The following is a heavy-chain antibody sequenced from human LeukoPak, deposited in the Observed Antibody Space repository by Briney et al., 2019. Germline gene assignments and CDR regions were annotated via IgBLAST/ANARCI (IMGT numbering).Heavy chain of an antibody. CDR2: IGQDGSEK. D-gene: IGHD4-11*01. CDR1: GFTFSSYS. CDR3: ARDMGVYSNYVAY. Sequence: GGSLRLSCAASGFTFSSYSMNWVRQAPGKGPEWVANIGQDGSEKEYMDSVTGRFTISRDNSKNSLYLQMNNLRAEDTAVYYCARDMGVYSNYVAYWGQGTLVTVSS. J-gene: IGHJ4*02. V-gene: IGHV3-7*01.